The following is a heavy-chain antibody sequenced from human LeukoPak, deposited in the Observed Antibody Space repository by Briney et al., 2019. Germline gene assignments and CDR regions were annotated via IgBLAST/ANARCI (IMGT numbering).Heavy chain of an antibody. CDR3: AKAPSRSSGWSIDY. V-gene: IGHV3-30*18. D-gene: IGHD6-19*01. J-gene: IGHJ4*02. CDR2: ISNDGSNK. Sequence: GGSLRLSCAASRFTFSNYGMHWVRQAPGKGLEWVVVISNDGSNKYYADSVKGRFTISRDNSKNTLYLQMDSLRAEDAAVYYCAKAPSRSSGWSIDYWGQGTLVTVSS. CDR1: RFTFSNYG.